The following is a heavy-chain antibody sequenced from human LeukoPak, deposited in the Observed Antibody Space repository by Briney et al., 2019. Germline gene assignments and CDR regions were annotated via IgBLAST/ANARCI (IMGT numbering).Heavy chain of an antibody. CDR2: IYYSGST. V-gene: IGHV4-39*01. CDR3: ARREYSYGPNNGFDP. CDR1: GGSISSSSYY. Sequence: PSETLPLTCTVSGGSISSSSYYWGWIRQPPGKGLEWIGSIYYSGSTYYNPSLKSRVTISVDTSKNQFSLKLSSVTAADTAVYYCARREYSYGPNNGFDPWGQGTLVTVSS. J-gene: IGHJ5*02. D-gene: IGHD5-18*01.